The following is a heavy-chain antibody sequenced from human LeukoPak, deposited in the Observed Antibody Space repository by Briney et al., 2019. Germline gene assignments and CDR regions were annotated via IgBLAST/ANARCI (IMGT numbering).Heavy chain of an antibody. V-gene: IGHV4-61*02. Sequence: SETLSLTCTVSGGSISSGSYYWSWTRQPAGKGLEWIGRIYTSGSNNYNPSLKSRVTISVDTSNNQFSLKLSSVTAADTAVYYCARDTGPSGWFDPWGQGTLVTVSS. CDR3: ARDTGPSGWFDP. CDR2: IYTSGSN. CDR1: GGSISSGSYY. D-gene: IGHD4-17*01. J-gene: IGHJ5*02.